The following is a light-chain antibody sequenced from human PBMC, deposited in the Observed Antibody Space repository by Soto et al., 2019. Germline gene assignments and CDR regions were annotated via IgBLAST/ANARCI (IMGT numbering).Light chain of an antibody. CDR1: QSVSSSY. J-gene: IGKJ1*01. CDR3: QQYGSFWT. Sequence: EIVLTQSPGTLSLSPGERATLSCRASQSVSSSYLGWYQQKPGQAPRLLIFGASSRATGIPDRFSGSGSGTDFTLTISRLEPEDFAVYYCQQYGSFWTFGQGTKVDIK. CDR2: GAS. V-gene: IGKV3-20*01.